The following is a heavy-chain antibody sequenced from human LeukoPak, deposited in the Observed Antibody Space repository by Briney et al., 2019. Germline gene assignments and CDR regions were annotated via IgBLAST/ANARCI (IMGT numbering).Heavy chain of an antibody. CDR2: ISAYNGNT. CDR1: GYTFTSYG. Sequence: ASVKVSCKASGYTFTSYGISWVRQAPGQGLEWMGWISAYNGNTNYAQKLQGRVTMTTDTSTSTAYMELRSLRSDDTAVYYCARVGAYCGGDCYPPFDYWGQGTLVTVSS. D-gene: IGHD2-21*02. CDR3: ARVGAYCGGDCYPPFDY. J-gene: IGHJ4*02. V-gene: IGHV1-18*01.